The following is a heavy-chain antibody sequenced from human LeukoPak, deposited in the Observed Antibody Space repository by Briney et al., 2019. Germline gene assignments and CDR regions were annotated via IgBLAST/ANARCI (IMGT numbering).Heavy chain of an antibody. D-gene: IGHD3-16*01. V-gene: IGHV4-59*01. Sequence: PSETLSLTCTVSGDSISSYSWSWIRQPPGKGLEWIGCVYNSGSTKYNPSLKSRVTISVDTSKNQFSLKLSSVTAADTAVYYCARDTKDYAYFDYYYGMDVWGQGTTVTVSS. CDR2: VYNSGST. CDR1: GDSISSYS. J-gene: IGHJ6*02. CDR3: ARDTKDYAYFDYYYGMDV.